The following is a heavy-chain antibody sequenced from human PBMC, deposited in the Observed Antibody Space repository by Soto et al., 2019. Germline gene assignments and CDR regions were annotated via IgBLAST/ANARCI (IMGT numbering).Heavy chain of an antibody. J-gene: IGHJ4*02. CDR3: AKWSYLDY. D-gene: IGHD3-3*01. Sequence: GGSLRLSCAASGFSFSSFVMSWVRQAPGKGLEWVASVNANGDTTHYADAVKGRFTISRDNSKNILYLQMDSLRAEDTAVYYCAKWSYLDYWGQGTLVTVS. CDR2: VNANGDTT. CDR1: GFSFSSFV. V-gene: IGHV3-23*01.